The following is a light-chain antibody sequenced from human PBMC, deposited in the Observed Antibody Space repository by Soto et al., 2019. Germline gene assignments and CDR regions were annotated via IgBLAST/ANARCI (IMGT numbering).Light chain of an antibody. CDR3: SSYTSSSAPYYV. Sequence: QSALTQPASVSGSPGQSITISCTGTSSDNGGYNYVSWYQHHSGKASKLMIHEVSNRPSGVSNRFSGSNSGNTASLTISGLQAEDEADYYCSSYTSSSAPYYVFGTGTKVAVL. CDR1: SSDNGGYNY. CDR2: EVS. J-gene: IGLJ1*01. V-gene: IGLV2-14*01.